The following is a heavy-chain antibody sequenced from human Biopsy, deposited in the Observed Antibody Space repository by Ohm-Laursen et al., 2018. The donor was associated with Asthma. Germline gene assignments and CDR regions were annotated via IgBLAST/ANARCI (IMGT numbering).Heavy chain of an antibody. D-gene: IGHD3-10*01. CDR3: ARAVDYSHYYGIDV. Sequence: DSVKVSCKTSGYTLNRAGITWVRQAPGQGLEWMGWISVYNGNTKVAQKLQDRVTMITDTSTSTAYMELRSLRSDDTAVYFCARAVDYSHYYGIDVWGQGTTVTVS. V-gene: IGHV1-18*01. CDR2: ISVYNGNT. CDR1: GYTLNRAG. J-gene: IGHJ6*02.